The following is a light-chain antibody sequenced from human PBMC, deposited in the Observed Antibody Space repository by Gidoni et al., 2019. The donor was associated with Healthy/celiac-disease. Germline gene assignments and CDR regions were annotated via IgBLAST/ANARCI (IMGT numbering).Light chain of an antibody. CDR2: KDS. Sequence: SYELTQPPPVSVSPGQTARITCSGDALPKQYAYWYQQKPGQAPVLVIYKDSERPSGIPERFSGSSSGTTVTLTISGVQAEDEADYYCQSADSSGTYQVVFGGGTKLTVL. CDR3: QSADSSGTYQVV. V-gene: IGLV3-25*03. CDR1: ALPKQY. J-gene: IGLJ2*01.